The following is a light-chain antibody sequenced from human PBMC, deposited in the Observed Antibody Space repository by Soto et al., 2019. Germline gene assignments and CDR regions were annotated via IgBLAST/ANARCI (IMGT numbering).Light chain of an antibody. CDR2: DVS. CDR1: SSDVGGYNY. Sequence: QSVLTQPASVSGSPGQSITISCTGTSSDVGGYNYVPWYQQHPGKAPKLMIYDVSSRPSGVSNRFSGSKSGNTASLTISGLQAEDEADYYCSSYTSSSTLLFGTGTKVTVL. J-gene: IGLJ1*01. V-gene: IGLV2-14*01. CDR3: SSYTSSSTLL.